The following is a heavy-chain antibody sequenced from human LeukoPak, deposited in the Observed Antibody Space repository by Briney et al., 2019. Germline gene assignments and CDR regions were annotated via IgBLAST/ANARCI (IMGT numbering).Heavy chain of an antibody. J-gene: IGHJ6*03. CDR3: ASCYDFNYYYMHV. CDR2: IYYSGST. V-gene: IGHV4-39*07. D-gene: IGHD3-3*01. CDR1: NGSITSSSYY. Sequence: SETLSLTCAVSNGSITSSSYYWGWIRQPPGKGLEWIGSIYYSGSTYYNPSLKSRVTISLDTSKNQISLKLTSVAAADTAVYYCASCYDFNYYYMHVWGKGTKVTASS.